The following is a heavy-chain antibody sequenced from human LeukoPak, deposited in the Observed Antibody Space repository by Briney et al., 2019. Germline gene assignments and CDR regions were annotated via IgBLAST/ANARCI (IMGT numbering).Heavy chain of an antibody. CDR3: ARETRDNRNGDFDN. CDR1: GYTFTSYP. CDR2: INTNTGNP. Sequence: GASVKVSCKDSGYTFTSYPMNWVRQAPGQGLEWMGWINTNTGNPTYAQGFTGRFVFSLDTSVSTTYLQISSLKAEDTAVYYCARETRDNRNGDFDNWGQGTLVTVSS. V-gene: IGHV7-4-1*02. J-gene: IGHJ4*02. D-gene: IGHD1-1*01.